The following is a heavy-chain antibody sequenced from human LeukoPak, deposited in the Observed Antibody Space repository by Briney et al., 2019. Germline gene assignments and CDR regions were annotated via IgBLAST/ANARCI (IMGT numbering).Heavy chain of an antibody. D-gene: IGHD5-24*01. V-gene: IGHV4-39*07. CDR2: VDHSGGT. J-gene: IGHJ5*02. CDR1: GGSISSSSYY. Sequence: PSETLSLTCTVSGGSISSSSYYWGWIRQPPGKGLEWIGEVDHSGGTNYNPSLKSRVTISVDTSKNQFSLRLSSVTAADTAVYYCSRGGVRDGYNYRLSWFDPWGQGTLVTVSS. CDR3: SRGGVRDGYNYRLSWFDP.